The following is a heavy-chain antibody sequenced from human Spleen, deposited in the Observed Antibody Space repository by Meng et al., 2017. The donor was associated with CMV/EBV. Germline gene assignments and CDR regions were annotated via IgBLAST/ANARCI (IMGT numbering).Heavy chain of an antibody. D-gene: IGHD2-8*01. CDR2: INPKSGGP. Sequence: ASVKVSCKASGYLFIDYYVHWVRQAPGQGPEWMGWINPKSGGPIYAQKFQGRVTMTADTSITTGYMELNRLGSDDTAIYYCARRYCTRGSCYPDYWGQGALVTVSS. CDR1: GYLFIDYY. CDR3: ARRYCTRGSCYPDY. V-gene: IGHV1-2*02. J-gene: IGHJ4*02.